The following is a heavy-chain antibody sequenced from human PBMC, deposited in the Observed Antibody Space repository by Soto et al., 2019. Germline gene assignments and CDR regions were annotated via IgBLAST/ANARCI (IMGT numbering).Heavy chain of an antibody. CDR3: ARQGGVYATISPHDAFDI. CDR1: GGSISRYY. J-gene: IGHJ3*02. Sequence: SETPSLTFTVAGGSISRYYWSWIRQPPGKGLEWIGYIYYSGSTNYNPSLKSRVTISVDTSKNQFSLKLSSVTAADTAVYYCARQGGVYATISPHDAFDIWGQGTMVTVSS. V-gene: IGHV4-59*08. D-gene: IGHD3-16*01. CDR2: IYYSGST.